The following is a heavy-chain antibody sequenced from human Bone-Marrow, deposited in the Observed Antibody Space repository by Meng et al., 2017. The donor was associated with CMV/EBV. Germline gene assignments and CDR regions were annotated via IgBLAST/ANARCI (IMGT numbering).Heavy chain of an antibody. CDR3: ARRGPDYYYTMVV. V-gene: IGHV1-2*02. CDR1: GYTFTGYY. J-gene: IGHJ6*02. CDR2: INPNSGGT. Sequence: ASVKVSCKASGYTFTGYYMHWVRQAPGQGLEWMGWINPNSGGTNYAQKFQGRVTMTRDTSISTAYMEQSSLTSEDTAVYSCARRGPDYYYTMVVWGHGTTVTVSS.